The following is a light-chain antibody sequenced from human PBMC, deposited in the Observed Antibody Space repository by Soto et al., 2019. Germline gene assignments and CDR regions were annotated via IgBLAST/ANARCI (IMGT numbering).Light chain of an antibody. CDR1: SGHSSYA. Sequence: QPVLTQSPSASAFLGASVKLTCTLSSGHSSYAIAWHQQQPEKGPRYLMKLNSDGTHSKGDGIPDRFSGSSSGAERYLTISRLQSEDEADYYCQTWGTGIYVFGGGTQLTVL. V-gene: IGLV4-69*01. J-gene: IGLJ7*01. CDR3: QTWGTGIYV. CDR2: LNSDGTH.